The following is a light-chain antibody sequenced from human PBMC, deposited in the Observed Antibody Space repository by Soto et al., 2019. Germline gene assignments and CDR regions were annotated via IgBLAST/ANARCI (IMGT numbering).Light chain of an antibody. Sequence: QSVLNHERSLTVSPGVTVTLTCGSSTGAVTNGHYPYWFQQKPGQAPRTLIYDTTNRHSWTPARFSGSLLGGKAALTLSGAQPADEAEYYCLLSYNGPYVFGTGTNVT. CDR3: LLSYNGPYV. CDR2: DTT. J-gene: IGLJ1*01. CDR1: TGAVTNGHY. V-gene: IGLV7-46*01.